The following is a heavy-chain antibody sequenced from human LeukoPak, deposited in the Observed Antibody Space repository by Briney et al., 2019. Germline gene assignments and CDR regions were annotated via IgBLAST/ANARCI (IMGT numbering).Heavy chain of an antibody. D-gene: IGHD4-23*01. V-gene: IGHV1-18*01. CDR2: ISAYNGNT. CDR1: GYTFTIYG. Sequence: ASVKVSCKASGYTFTIYGISWVRQAPGQGLEWMGWISAYNGNTNYAQKLQGRVTMTTDTSTSTAYMELRSLRSDDTAVYYCARGYGGNSGGDNWFDPWGQGTLVTVSS. CDR3: ARGYGGNSGGDNWFDP. J-gene: IGHJ5*02.